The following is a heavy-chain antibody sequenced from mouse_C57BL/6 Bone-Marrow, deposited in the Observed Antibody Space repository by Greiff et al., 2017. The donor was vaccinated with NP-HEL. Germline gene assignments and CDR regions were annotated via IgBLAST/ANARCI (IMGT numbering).Heavy chain of an antibody. V-gene: IGHV1-52*01. D-gene: IGHD2-12*01. Sequence: QVQLKQPGAELVRPGSSVKLSCKASGYTFTSYWMQWVKQRPIQGLEWIGNIDPSDSETHYNQKFKDKATLTVDKSSSTAYMQLSSLTSEDSAVYYCARDDYYPMDYWGQGTSVTVTS. J-gene: IGHJ4*01. CDR2: IDPSDSET. CDR1: GYTFTSYW. CDR3: ARDDYYPMDY.